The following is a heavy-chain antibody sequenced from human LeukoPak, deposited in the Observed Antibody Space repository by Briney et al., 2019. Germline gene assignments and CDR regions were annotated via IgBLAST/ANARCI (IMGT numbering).Heavy chain of an antibody. CDR1: GGSISSGSYY. CDR2: IYTSGST. Sequence: SQTLSLTCTVSGGSISSGSYYWSWIRQPAGKGLEWIGRIYTSGSTNYNPSLKSRVTISVDTSKNQFSLKLSSVTAADTAVYYCARGVAARPPGYYYYMDVWGKGTTVTVSS. CDR3: ARGVAARPPGYYYYMDV. V-gene: IGHV4-61*02. D-gene: IGHD6-6*01. J-gene: IGHJ6*03.